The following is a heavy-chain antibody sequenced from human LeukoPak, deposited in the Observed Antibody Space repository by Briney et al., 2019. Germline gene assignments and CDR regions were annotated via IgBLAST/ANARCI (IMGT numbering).Heavy chain of an antibody. J-gene: IGHJ4*02. CDR1: GGSISSSSYY. CDR3: ARRGALAELSFSYYFDY. D-gene: IGHD3-16*02. Sequence: SETLSLTCTVSGGSISSSSYYWGWIRQPPGKGLEWIGNTYYSGSTYYNPSLKSRVTISVDTSKNQFSLKLSSVTAADTAVYYCARRGALAELSFSYYFDYWGQGTLVTVSS. V-gene: IGHV4-39*01. CDR2: TYYSGST.